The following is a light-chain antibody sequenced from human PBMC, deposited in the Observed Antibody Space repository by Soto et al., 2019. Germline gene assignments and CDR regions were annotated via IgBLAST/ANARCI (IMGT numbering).Light chain of an antibody. CDR3: KSYAGSNTYV. CDR1: KNDIGVYDF. V-gene: IGLV2-8*01. Sequence: QSVLTQRPSASGSPGQSVTISCTGTKNDIGVYDFVSWYQHHPGKAPRLIIYEVVQRPSGVPDRFSGSKSGNTASLTVSGLQAAYEADYFCKSYAGSNTYVFGSETNATVL. CDR2: EVV. J-gene: IGLJ1*01.